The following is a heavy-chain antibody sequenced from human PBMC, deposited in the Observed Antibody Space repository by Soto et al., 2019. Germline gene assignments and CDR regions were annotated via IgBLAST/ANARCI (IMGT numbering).Heavy chain of an antibody. CDR1: GFTFSSYG. D-gene: IGHD6-19*01. J-gene: IGHJ4*02. CDR2: ISYDGSNK. CDR3: AKPEVSGWCPYPWFFDY. V-gene: IGHV3-30*18. Sequence: GGSLRLSCAASGFTFSSYGMHWVRQAPGKGLEWVAVISYDGSNKYYADSVKGRFTISRDNSKNTLYLQMNSLRAEDTAVYYCAKPEVSGWCPYPWFFDYWGQGTLVTVSS.